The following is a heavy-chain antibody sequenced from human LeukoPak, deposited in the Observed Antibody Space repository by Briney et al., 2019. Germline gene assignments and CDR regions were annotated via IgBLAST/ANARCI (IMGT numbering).Heavy chain of an antibody. V-gene: IGHV1-2*02. D-gene: IGHD6-13*01. J-gene: IGHJ5*02. CDR3: ARVRVRAATYWFDP. CDR2: INPNSGGT. Sequence: ASVKVSCKASGYTFTGYYMHWVRQAPGQGLEWMGWINPNSGGTNYAQKFQGRVTMTRDTSISTAYMELSRLRSDDTAVYYCARVRVRAATYWFDPWGQGTLVTVSS. CDR1: GYTFTGYY.